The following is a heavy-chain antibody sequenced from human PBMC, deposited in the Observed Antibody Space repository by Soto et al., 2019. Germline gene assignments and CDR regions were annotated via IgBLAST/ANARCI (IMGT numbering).Heavy chain of an antibody. V-gene: IGHV4-31*03. J-gene: IGHJ6*02. CDR2: IYYSGST. Sequence: QVQLQESGPGLVKPSQTLSLTCTVSGGSISSGGYYWSRNRQHPGKGLEWIGYIYYSGSTYYNPSLKSRVTISVDTSKNQFSLKLSSVTAADTAVYYCATLGGGSSHYYYYYGMDVWGQGTTVTVSS. D-gene: IGHD1-26*01. CDR1: GGSISSGGYY. CDR3: ATLGGGSSHYYYYYGMDV.